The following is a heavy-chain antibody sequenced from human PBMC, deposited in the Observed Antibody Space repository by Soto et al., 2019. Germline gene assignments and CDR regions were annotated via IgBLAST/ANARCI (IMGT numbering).Heavy chain of an antibody. CDR2: IYYSGST. V-gene: IGHV4-39*01. Sequence: SDTLSLTCTVSGGSTSISSYYWGWIRHPPGKGLEWIGSIYYSGSTYYNPSLQSRVTISVDTSKNQFSLKLSSVTAADTAVYYCARWELENYFDYWGQGTLVTVSS. D-gene: IGHD1-26*01. J-gene: IGHJ4*02. CDR3: ARWELENYFDY. CDR1: GGSTSISSYY.